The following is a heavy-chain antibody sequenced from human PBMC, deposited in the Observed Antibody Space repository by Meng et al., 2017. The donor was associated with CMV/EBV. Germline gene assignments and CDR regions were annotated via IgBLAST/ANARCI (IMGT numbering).Heavy chain of an antibody. CDR3: AGSSYYDSSGYYYLGGMDV. V-gene: IGHV4-59*01. Sequence: SETLSLTCTVSGGSISSYYWSWIRQPPGKGLEWIGYIYYSGSTNYNPSLKSRVTISVDTSKNQFSLKLSSVTAADTAVYYCAGSSYYDSSGYYYLGGMDVWGQGTTVTVSS. D-gene: IGHD3-22*01. CDR2: IYYSGST. J-gene: IGHJ6*02. CDR1: GGSISSYY.